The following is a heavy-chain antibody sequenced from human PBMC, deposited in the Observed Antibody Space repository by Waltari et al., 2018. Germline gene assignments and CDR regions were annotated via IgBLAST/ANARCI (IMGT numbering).Heavy chain of an antibody. CDR3: AKGSDFDFWSVTDH. CDR2: VSGSGESP. J-gene: IGHJ4*02. V-gene: IGHV3-23*01. Sequence: EVQLLESGGALVEPGGSLKISCAASGFACRGYVLSWVRQAPGKGLEWVSSVSGSGESPNYADSVKGRFTISKDISKNTVHLQMSSLRDEDTAVYYCAKGSDFDFWSVTDHWGQGTRVTVSS. D-gene: IGHD3-3*01. CDR1: GFACRGYV.